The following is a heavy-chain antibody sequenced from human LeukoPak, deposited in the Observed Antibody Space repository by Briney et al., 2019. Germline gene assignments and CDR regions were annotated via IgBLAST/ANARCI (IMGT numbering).Heavy chain of an antibody. CDR2: ISWNSGSI. D-gene: IGHD2-21*01. CDR1: GFTFDDYA. Sequence: GGSLRLSCAASGFTFDDYAMHWVRQAPGKGLEWVSGISWNSGSIGYADSVKGRFIISRDNAKNSLYLQMNSLRAEDTALYYCAKAIGGVNRNAFDIWGQGTMVTVSS. V-gene: IGHV3-9*01. CDR3: AKAIGGVNRNAFDI. J-gene: IGHJ3*02.